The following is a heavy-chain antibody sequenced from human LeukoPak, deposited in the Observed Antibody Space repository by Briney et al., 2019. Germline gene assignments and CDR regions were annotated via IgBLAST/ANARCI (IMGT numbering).Heavy chain of an antibody. V-gene: IGHV3-15*01. CDR3: TTRRQDGW. CDR2: IKSKSDGGTI. D-gene: IGHD2-15*01. J-gene: IGHJ4*02. Sequence: GGSLRLSCVGSGFTFSDAWMSWVRQAPGKGLEWVGRIKSKSDGGTIDYAAPVKGRFTISRDDSRNTLYMQMNSLKTEDTAVYYCTTRRQDGWWGQGTLVTVS. CDR1: GFTFSDAW.